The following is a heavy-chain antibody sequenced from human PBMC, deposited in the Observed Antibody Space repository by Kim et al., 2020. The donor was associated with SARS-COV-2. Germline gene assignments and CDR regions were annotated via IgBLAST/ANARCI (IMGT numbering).Heavy chain of an antibody. Sequence: SETLSLTCTVSGGSISSSSYYWGWIRQPPGKGLEWIGSIYYSGSTYYNPSLKSRVTISVDTSKNQFSLKLSSVTAADTAVYYCARKLKEGVVTFWGDYGMDVWGQGTTVTVSS. CDR3: ARKLKEGVVTFWGDYGMDV. CDR1: GGSISSSSYY. CDR2: IYYSGST. D-gene: IGHD2-15*01. V-gene: IGHV4-39*07. J-gene: IGHJ6*02.